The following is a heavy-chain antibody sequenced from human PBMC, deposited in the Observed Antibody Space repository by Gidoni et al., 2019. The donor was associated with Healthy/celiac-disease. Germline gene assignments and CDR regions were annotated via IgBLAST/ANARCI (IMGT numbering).Heavy chain of an antibody. CDR1: GGSISSGGYY. D-gene: IGHD3-3*01. V-gene: IGHV4-31*03. CDR3: ARVITDLYYYDMDV. J-gene: IGHJ6*03. Sequence: QVQLQESGPGLVKPSQTLSLTCTVSGGSISSGGYYWSWIRQHPGKGLEWLGYIYYSGSTYYNPSRKSRVTISVDTSKNQFSLKLSSVTAADTAVYYCARVITDLYYYDMDVWGKGTTVTVSS. CDR2: IYYSGST.